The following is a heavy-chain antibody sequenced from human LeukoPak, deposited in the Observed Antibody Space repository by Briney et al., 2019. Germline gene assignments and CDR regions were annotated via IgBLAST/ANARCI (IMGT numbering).Heavy chain of an antibody. CDR1: GFTVSSNY. Sequence: GGSLRLSCAASGFTVSSNYMSWVRQAPGKGLEWVSVIYSGGGTYYADSVKGRFTISRDNSKNTLFLQMNSLRAEDTAVYYCARELTTFYYDISGYYGHAFDIWGQGPMVTVSS. V-gene: IGHV3-66*01. D-gene: IGHD3-22*01. CDR3: ARELTTFYYDISGYYGHAFDI. J-gene: IGHJ3*02. CDR2: IYSGGGT.